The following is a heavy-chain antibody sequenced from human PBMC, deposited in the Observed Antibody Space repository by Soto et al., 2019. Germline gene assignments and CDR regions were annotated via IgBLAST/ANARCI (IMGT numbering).Heavy chain of an antibody. J-gene: IGHJ6*02. V-gene: IGHV3-53*02. CDR3: ALSSSLYTYYYYGMDV. D-gene: IGHD6-13*01. CDR1: GFTVSTNY. CDR2: TYSSGRT. Sequence: EVQVVETGGGLIQPGGSLRLSCAASGFTVSTNYMTWVRQAPGKGLEWVSLTYSSGRTYYADSVKGRFTISRDNSKNTLYLQMNSLRVEDTAMYYCALSSSLYTYYYYGMDVWGQGTTVTVSS.